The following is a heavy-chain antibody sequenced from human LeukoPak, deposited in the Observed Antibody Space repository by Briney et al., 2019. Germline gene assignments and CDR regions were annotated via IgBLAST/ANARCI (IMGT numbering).Heavy chain of an antibody. CDR3: ARGFRDIAMFLDY. Sequence: GGSLRLSCAASGITFSSYEMNWVRQAPGKGLEWLSCISGSGSTIYYADSVKGRFTISRDNAKKSLYLQLNSLRAEDTAVYYCARGFRDIAMFLDYWGQGTLVTVSS. V-gene: IGHV3-48*03. D-gene: IGHD5-18*01. CDR1: GITFSSYE. J-gene: IGHJ4*02. CDR2: ISGSGSTI.